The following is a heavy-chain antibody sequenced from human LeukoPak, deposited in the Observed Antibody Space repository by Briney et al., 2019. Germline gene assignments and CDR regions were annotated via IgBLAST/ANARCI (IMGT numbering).Heavy chain of an antibody. V-gene: IGHV1-2*02. CDR3: ARARGIAVAGTKLGSV. CDR1: GYTFTGYY. Sequence: ASVKVSCKASGYTFTGYYMHWVRQAPGQGLEWMGWINPNSGGTNYAQKFQGRVTMTRDTSISTAYMELSRLRSDDTAVYYCARARGIAVAGTKLGSVWGQGTLVTVSS. J-gene: IGHJ4*02. D-gene: IGHD6-19*01. CDR2: INPNSGGT.